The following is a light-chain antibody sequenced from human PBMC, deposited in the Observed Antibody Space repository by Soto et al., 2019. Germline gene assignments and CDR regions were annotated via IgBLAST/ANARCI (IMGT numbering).Light chain of an antibody. CDR3: SSYTSSSSYV. CDR1: SSDVGGYNY. CDR2: DVS. Sequence: QSALTQPASVSGSPGQSITISCTGTSSDVGGYNYVSWYQQHPGKAPKLMIYDVSNRPSGVSNRFSGSKSGNTVSLTISGLQAEDEADYYCSSYTSSSSYVFGPGTKLTVL. J-gene: IGLJ1*01. V-gene: IGLV2-14*01.